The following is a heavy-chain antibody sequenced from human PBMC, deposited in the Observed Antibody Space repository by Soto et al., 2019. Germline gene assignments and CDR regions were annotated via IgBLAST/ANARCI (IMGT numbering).Heavy chain of an antibody. CDR2: NFYSGGT. CDR1: GGSISRYY. CDR3: PRCIPGRWGTLQWFEL. V-gene: IGHV4-59*01. Sequence: PSETLSLTCTVSGGSISRYYWSWIRQPPGKGLEWIGYNFYSGGTNYNPSLKSRVSISVDTTKSKFSLELNSVTAADTAVYSCPRCIPGRWGTLQWFELWGQGTLETVSA. J-gene: IGHJ5*02. D-gene: IGHD3-16*01.